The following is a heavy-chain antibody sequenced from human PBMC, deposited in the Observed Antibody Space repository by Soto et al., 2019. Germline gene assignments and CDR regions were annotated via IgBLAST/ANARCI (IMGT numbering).Heavy chain of an antibody. CDR3: ATPRYNWNYVPFDY. J-gene: IGHJ4*02. V-gene: IGHV1-24*01. D-gene: IGHD1-7*01. CDR2: FDPEDGET. Sequence: ASVKVSCKVSGYTLTELSMHWVRQAPGKGLEWMGGFDPEDGETIYAQKFQGRVTMTEDTSTDTAYMELSSLRSEDTAVYYCATPRYNWNYVPFDYWGQGTLVTVSS. CDR1: GYTLTELS.